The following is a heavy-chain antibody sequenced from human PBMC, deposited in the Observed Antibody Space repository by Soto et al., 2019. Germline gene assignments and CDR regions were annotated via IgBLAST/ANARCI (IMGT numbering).Heavy chain of an antibody. Sequence: PRGSLRLSCAASGFTFSSYSMNWVRQAPGKGLEWVSYISSSSSTIYYADSVKGRFTISRDNAKNSLYLQMNSLRDEDTAVYYCARAGTAFGFDAFDIWGQGTMVTVSS. D-gene: IGHD3-16*01. CDR1: GFTFSSYS. CDR2: ISSSSSTI. CDR3: ARAGTAFGFDAFDI. V-gene: IGHV3-48*02. J-gene: IGHJ3*02.